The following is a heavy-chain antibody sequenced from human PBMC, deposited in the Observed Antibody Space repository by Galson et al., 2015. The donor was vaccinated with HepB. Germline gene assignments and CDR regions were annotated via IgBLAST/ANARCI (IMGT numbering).Heavy chain of an antibody. J-gene: IGHJ3*02. D-gene: IGHD5-24*01. CDR3: ARVRDGYNYSAFDI. CDR2: INTNTGNP. CDR1: GYTFTSYA. Sequence: SVKVSCKASGYTFTSYAMNWVRQAPGQGLEWMGWINTNTGNPTYAQGFTGRFVFSLDTSVSTAYLQISSLKAEDTAVYYCARVRDGYNYSAFDIWGQGTMVTVSS. V-gene: IGHV7-4-1*02.